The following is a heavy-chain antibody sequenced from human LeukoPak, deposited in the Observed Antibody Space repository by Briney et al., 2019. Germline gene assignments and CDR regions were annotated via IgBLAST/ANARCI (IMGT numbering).Heavy chain of an antibody. Sequence: GVSLRLSCAASGFTLSTYSMNWVRQAPGKGLEWVSYTTSSSSTIYYADSVRGRFTISRDNAKNSPYLQMNSLRDEDTAVYYCARVDWMIGAFDIWGQGAMVTVSS. V-gene: IGHV3-48*02. J-gene: IGHJ3*02. D-gene: IGHD3-22*01. CDR3: ARVDWMIGAFDI. CDR1: GFTLSTYS. CDR2: TTSSSSTI.